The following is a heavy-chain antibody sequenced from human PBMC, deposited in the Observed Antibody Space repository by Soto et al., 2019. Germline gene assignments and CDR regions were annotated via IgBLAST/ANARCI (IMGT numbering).Heavy chain of an antibody. V-gene: IGHV3-21*01. CDR1: GFTFSSYT. D-gene: IGHD5-12*01. CDR3: ARARSLFFDSSGYNFDFDY. J-gene: IGHJ4*02. Sequence: GGALRLSCAASGFTFSSYTINWVRQAPGEGLEWVSSISSRTTYKTYADSVKGRFTISRDNAKDSLDLHMSSLRAEDTAVYYCARARSLFFDSSGYNFDFDYWGQGALVTVSS. CDR2: ISSRTTYK.